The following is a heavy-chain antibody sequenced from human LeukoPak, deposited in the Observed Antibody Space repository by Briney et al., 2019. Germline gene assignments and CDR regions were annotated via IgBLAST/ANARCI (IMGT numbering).Heavy chain of an antibody. Sequence: SETLSLTCTVSGYSISSGYYWGWIRQPPGKGLEWIGEINHSGSTKYNPSLKSRVTISGDTSKNQFSLKLTSVTAADTAVYYCARGEGVARRTRYYYMDVWGKGTTVTVSS. CDR3: ARGEGVARRTRYYYMDV. CDR2: INHSGST. J-gene: IGHJ6*03. V-gene: IGHV4-38-2*02. CDR1: GYSISSGYY. D-gene: IGHD2-15*01.